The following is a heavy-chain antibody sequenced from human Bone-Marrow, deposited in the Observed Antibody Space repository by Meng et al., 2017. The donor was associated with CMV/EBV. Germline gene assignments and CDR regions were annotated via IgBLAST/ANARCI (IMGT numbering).Heavy chain of an antibody. CDR2: IYYSGST. CDR1: GGSISSYY. Sequence: GSLRLSCTVSGGSISSYYWSWIRQPPGKGLEWIGYIYYSGSTNYNPSLKSRVTISVDTSKNQFSLKLSSVTAADTAVYYCARARSLVLPPYYFDYWGQGPLVTVSS. D-gene: IGHD6-13*01. CDR3: ARARSLVLPPYYFDY. V-gene: IGHV4-59*01. J-gene: IGHJ4*02.